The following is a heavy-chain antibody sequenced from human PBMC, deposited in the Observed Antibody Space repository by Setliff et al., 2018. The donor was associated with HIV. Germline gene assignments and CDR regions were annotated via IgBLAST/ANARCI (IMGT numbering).Heavy chain of an antibody. D-gene: IGHD3-22*01. J-gene: IGHJ6*02. V-gene: IGHV4-59*01. Sequence: SETLSLTCTVSGGSISSDYWSWIRQLPGKGLEWIGYIYYSGSTNYNPSLKSRVTISVATSKNQFSLKLNSVTTADTAVYYCARSRTSSGYYGVTGYGMDVWGQGTTVTVSS. CDR2: IYYSGST. CDR3: ARSRTSSGYYGVTGYGMDV. CDR1: GGSISSDY.